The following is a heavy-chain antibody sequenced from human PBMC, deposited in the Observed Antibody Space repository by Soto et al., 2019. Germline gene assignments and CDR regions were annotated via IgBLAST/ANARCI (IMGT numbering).Heavy chain of an antibody. CDR3: ARDSGDSGWYVIHLLDY. D-gene: IGHD6-19*01. V-gene: IGHV3-7*01. CDR2: IKQDGREK. Sequence: DVQLVESGGGLVQPGGSLRLSCEASGFTFSSFWMSWVRQVPGKGLEWVANIKQDGREKYYVDSVKGRFTISRDNAKNSLYLQMNSLRAEDTAVYYCARDSGDSGWYVIHLLDYWGQGILVTVSS. J-gene: IGHJ4*02. CDR1: GFTFSSFW.